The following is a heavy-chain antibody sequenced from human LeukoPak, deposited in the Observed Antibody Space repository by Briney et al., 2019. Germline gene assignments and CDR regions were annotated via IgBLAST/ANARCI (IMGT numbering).Heavy chain of an antibody. CDR2: INPIGKII. D-gene: IGHD6-19*01. J-gene: IGHJ4*02. CDR3: ARVVAGTSKHIDY. V-gene: IGHV3-11*01. CDR1: GFTFREHH. Sequence: GRSHSPACAAYGFTFREHHIVSIRQTRGSGLEWLSYINPIGKIITDAPSVVGRFTISRDNAKNSLFLQMNSLRVEDTAVYYCARVVAGTSKHIDYWGQGTLVTVPS.